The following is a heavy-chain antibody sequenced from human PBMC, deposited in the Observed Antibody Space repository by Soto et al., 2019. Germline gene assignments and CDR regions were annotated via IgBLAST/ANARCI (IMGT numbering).Heavy chain of an antibody. V-gene: IGHV3-21*06. J-gene: IGHJ4*02. Sequence: EVQLVESGGGLVRPGGSLRLSCAASGFIFSSYSLTWVRQAPGKGLEWVSSFTRSTATTYYADSVKGRFTISRDNVENSLYLQMNSLRAEYTAAYYCARGANYGDYGAFDVWGQGTLVTVAS. CDR2: FTRSTATT. D-gene: IGHD4-17*01. CDR1: GFIFSSYS. CDR3: ARGANYGDYGAFDV.